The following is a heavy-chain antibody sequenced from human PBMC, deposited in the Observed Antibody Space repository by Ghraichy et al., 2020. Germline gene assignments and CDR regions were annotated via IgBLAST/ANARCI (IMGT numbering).Heavy chain of an antibody. CDR2: IRYDGSNK. J-gene: IGHJ4*02. Sequence: GGSLRLSCAASGFTFSSYGMHWVRQAPGKGLEWVAFIRYDGSNKYYADSVKGRFTISRDSSKNTLYLQMNSLRAEDTAVYYCAKDSSLATVPNYYFDYWGQGTLVTVSS. D-gene: IGHD4-11*01. V-gene: IGHV3-30*02. CDR3: AKDSSLATVPNYYFDY. CDR1: GFTFSSYG.